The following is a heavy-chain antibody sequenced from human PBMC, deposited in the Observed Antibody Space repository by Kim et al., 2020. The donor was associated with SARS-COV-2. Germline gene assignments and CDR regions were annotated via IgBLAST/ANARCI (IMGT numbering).Heavy chain of an antibody. CDR3: ARECRGGVVTGQAY. D-gene: IGHD3-22*01. J-gene: IGHJ4*02. Sequence: GGSLRLSCAASGLTFSDYYMSWIRQAPGKGLEFVSFISSTGTATYYADAVKVRFTISRDNTNNSLYQQMNSLRAEVTAVYYCARECRGGVVTGQAYRGQGTRVTVST. V-gene: IGHV3-11*01. CDR2: ISSTGTAT. CDR1: GLTFSDYY.